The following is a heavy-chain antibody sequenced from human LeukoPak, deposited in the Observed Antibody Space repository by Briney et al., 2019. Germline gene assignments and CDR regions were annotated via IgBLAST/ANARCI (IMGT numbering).Heavy chain of an antibody. CDR1: GGSISSYY. J-gene: IGHJ3*02. V-gene: IGHV4-59*08. Sequence: SETLSLTCTVSGGSISSYYWSWIRQPPGKGLEWIGYVYYSGSTNYNPSLKSRVTISVDTSKNQFSLKLSSVTAADTAVYFCARGPYSYDSSGAFDIWGQGTMVTVSS. D-gene: IGHD3-22*01. CDR3: ARGPYSYDSSGAFDI. CDR2: VYYSGST.